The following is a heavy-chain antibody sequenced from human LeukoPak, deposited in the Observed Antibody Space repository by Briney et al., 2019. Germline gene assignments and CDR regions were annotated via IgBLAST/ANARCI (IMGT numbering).Heavy chain of an antibody. D-gene: IGHD2-2*01. CDR2: IFNGGST. CDR3: ARDSGYCSSTGCYVHYFDY. J-gene: IGHJ4*02. V-gene: IGHV3-53*01. Sequence: GGSLRLSCAASGFAVSSNHMNWVRQAPGKGLEWISVIFNGGSTYYADSVKGRFTVSRDNAKNSLYLQMNSLRAEDTAVYYCARDSGYCSSTGCYVHYFDYWGQGTLVTVSS. CDR1: GFAVSSNH.